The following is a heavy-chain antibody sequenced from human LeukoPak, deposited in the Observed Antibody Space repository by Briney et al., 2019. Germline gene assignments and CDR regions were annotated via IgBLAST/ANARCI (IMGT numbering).Heavy chain of an antibody. CDR2: ICSGSSYV. Sequence: GGSLRLSCAASGFSFSSYSMTWVRQAPGKGLECGSCICSGSSYVYYSDSVKGRFTISRDNAKNSLYLQMNNLRVEDTAVYYCARGKYNWKGEGENWFDPWGQGTLVTVSS. J-gene: IGHJ5*02. D-gene: IGHD1-20*01. CDR3: ARGKYNWKGEGENWFDP. V-gene: IGHV3-21*01. CDR1: GFSFSSYS.